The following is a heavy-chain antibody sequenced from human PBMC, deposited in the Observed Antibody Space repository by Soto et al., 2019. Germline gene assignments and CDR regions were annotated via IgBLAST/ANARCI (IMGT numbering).Heavy chain of an antibody. CDR2: IYWDDDK. V-gene: IGHV2-5*02. D-gene: IGHD3-10*01. J-gene: IGHJ4*02. CDR3: AHSRARGGLNDLDY. Sequence: SGPTLVNPTQTLTLTCTFPGFSLSTRGVSVGWIRQPPGKALEWLALIYWDDDKRYSPSLKSRLTITKDTSTNQLVLTMANMDPVDTATYYCAHSRARGGLNDLDYWGQGTQVTVSS. CDR1: GFSLSTRGVS.